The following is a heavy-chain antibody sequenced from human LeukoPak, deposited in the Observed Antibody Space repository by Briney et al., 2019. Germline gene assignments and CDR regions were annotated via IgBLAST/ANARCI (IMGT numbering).Heavy chain of an antibody. D-gene: IGHD3-10*01. Sequence: GGSLRLSCAASGVTLSPYGMHWVRQAPGKGLEWVAVISYEGGTQHYADSVKGRFIISRDNPRNTLYLQMNILRTEDTAVYYCAKEGTPQVSTWYDLWGQGTLVTVSS. V-gene: IGHV3-30*18. J-gene: IGHJ5*02. CDR1: GVTLSPYG. CDR2: ISYEGGTQ. CDR3: AKEGTPQVSTWYDL.